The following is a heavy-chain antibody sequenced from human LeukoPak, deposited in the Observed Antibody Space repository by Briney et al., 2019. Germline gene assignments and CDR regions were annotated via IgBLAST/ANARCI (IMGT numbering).Heavy chain of an antibody. CDR1: GFTFSSYS. V-gene: IGHV3-48*01. D-gene: IGHD1-26*01. CDR2: ISSSSSTI. J-gene: IGHJ4*02. Sequence: GGSLRLSCAASGFTFSSYSMNWVRQAPGKGLEWVSYISSSSSTIYYADSVKGRFTISRDNAKNSLYLQMNSLRAEDTAVYYCARGRVGAMYYFDYWGQGTLVTVSS. CDR3: ARGRVGAMYYFDY.